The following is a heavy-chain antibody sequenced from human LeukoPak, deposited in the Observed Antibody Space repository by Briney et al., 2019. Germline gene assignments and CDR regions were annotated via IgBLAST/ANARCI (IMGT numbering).Heavy chain of an antibody. CDR2: IYTSGST. V-gene: IGHV4-61*02. CDR3: ARATVTTQYYFDY. J-gene: IGHJ4*02. CDR1: GVSISSGSYY. D-gene: IGHD4-17*01. Sequence: NTSQTLSLTCTVSGVSISSGSYYWSWIRQPAGKGLEWIGRIYTSGSTNYNPSLKSRVTISVDTSKNQFSLKLSSVTAADTAVYYCARATVTTQYYFDYWGQGTLVTVSS.